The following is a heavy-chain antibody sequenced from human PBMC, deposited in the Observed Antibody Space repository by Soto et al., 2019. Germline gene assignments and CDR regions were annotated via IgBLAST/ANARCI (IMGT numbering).Heavy chain of an antibody. CDR2: IWYDGSNK. CDR1: GFNFRNYG. Sequence: QVQLVESGGGVVQPGRSLRLSCAASGFNFRNYGMHWVRQAPGKGLEWVAIIWYDGSNKYYADSVKGRFTISRDNSKDTRYLQRNNLRAEDTAVYFWARLYTWFMAYGGQETLFPVSS. CDR3: ARLYTWFMAY. V-gene: IGHV3-33*01. D-gene: IGHD2-8*02. J-gene: IGHJ4*02.